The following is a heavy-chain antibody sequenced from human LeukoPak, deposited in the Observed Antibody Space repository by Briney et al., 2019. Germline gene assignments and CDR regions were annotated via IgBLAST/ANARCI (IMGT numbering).Heavy chain of an antibody. CDR2: IFYSGSA. V-gene: IGHV4-30-4*08. Sequence: SETLSLTCTVSGGSISSGDYYWNWIRQHPEKSLEWIGYIFYSGSAYYNPSLKSRVTISVDRSKNQFSLKLSSVTAADTAVYYCARASGGSNFDYWGQGTLVTVSS. J-gene: IGHJ4*02. CDR3: ARASGGSNFDY. CDR1: GGSISSGDYY. D-gene: IGHD3-10*01.